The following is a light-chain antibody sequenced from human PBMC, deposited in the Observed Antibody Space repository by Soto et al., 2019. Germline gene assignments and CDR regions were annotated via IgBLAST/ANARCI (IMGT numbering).Light chain of an antibody. V-gene: IGKV3-11*01. CDR2: DAS. J-gene: IGKJ2*01. CDR3: QQRSNWPPEYT. CDR1: QSVSSY. Sequence: EIVLTQSTATLSLSPGERATLYCRASQSVSSYLAWYQQKPGQAPRLLIYDASNRATGIPARFSGSGSWTDFTLTISSLEPEDFAVYYCQQRSNWPPEYTFGQGTKLEIK.